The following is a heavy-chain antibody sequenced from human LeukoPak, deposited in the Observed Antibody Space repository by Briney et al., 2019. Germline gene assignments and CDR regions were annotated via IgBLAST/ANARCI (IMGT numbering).Heavy chain of an antibody. CDR1: GFTFSSYG. J-gene: IGHJ4*02. Sequence: GGSLRLSCAASGFTFSSYGMHWVRQAPGKGLEWVAFIRDDGSNEYYADSVKGRFTISRDNSKNTLYLQMNSLRAEDTAIYYCAKDWGRERGGSFDYWGQGTLVTVSS. CDR3: AKDWGRERGGSFDY. D-gene: IGHD3-16*01. CDR2: IRDDGSNE. V-gene: IGHV3-30*02.